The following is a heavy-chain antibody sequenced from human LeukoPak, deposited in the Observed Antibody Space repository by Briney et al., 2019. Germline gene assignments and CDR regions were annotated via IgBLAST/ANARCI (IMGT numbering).Heavy chain of an antibody. CDR1: GGSISSGSYY. J-gene: IGHJ4*02. CDR3: AREAPPPYYYGSGSYLFDY. V-gene: IGHV4-61*02. CDR2: IYTSGST. Sequence: SETLSLTCTVSGGSISSGSYYWIWIRQPAGKGLEWIGRIYTSGSTNYNPSLKSRVTISVDTSKNQFSLKLSSVTAADTAVYYCAREAPPPYYYGSGSYLFDYWGQGTLVTVSS. D-gene: IGHD3-10*01.